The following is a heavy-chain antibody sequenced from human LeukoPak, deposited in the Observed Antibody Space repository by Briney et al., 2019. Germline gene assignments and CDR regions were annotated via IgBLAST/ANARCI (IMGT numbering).Heavy chain of an antibody. CDR1: GFTFSSYG. V-gene: IGHV3-33*06. Sequence: GGSLRLSCAASGFTFSSYGMHWVRQAPGKGLEWVAVIWYDGSNKYYADSVKGRFTISRDNSKNTLYLQMNSLRAEDTAVYYCAKGGGLDYDFWSGYHRTAYYFDYWGQGTLVTVSS. J-gene: IGHJ4*02. D-gene: IGHD3-3*01. CDR3: AKGGGLDYDFWSGYHRTAYYFDY. CDR2: IWYDGSNK.